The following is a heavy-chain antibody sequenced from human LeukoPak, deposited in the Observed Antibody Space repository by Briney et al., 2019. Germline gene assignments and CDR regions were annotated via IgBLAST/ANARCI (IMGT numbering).Heavy chain of an antibody. CDR1: GYTFTDYY. CDR2: VDPEDGET. D-gene: IGHD6-19*01. J-gene: IGHJ5*02. Sequence: ASVKISFKVSGYTFTDYYMHWVQQAPGKGLEWMGLVDPEDGETIYAEKFQGRVTMTTDTSTSTAYLEVRSLRSDATAVYYCARGGIEVADGNWFDPCGQGNLVTVSS. CDR3: ARGGIEVADGNWFDP. V-gene: IGHV1-69-2*01.